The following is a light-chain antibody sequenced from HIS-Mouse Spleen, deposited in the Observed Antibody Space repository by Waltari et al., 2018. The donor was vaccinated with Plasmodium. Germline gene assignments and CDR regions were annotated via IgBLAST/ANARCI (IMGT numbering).Light chain of an antibody. V-gene: IGLV2-11*01. CDR1: SSDLGGHHY. CDR3: CSYAGSYTSS. CDR2: DVS. J-gene: IGLJ2*01. Sequence: QSALTQPRSASGSPGQPVTISFTGTSSDLGGHHYVSWYQQPPGKAPKRMIYDVSKRPSGVPDRFSGSKSGNTASLTISGLQAEDEADYYCCSYAGSYTSSFGGGTKLTVL.